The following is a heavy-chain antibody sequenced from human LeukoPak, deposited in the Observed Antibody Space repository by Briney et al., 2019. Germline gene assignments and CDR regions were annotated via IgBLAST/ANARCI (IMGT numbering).Heavy chain of an antibody. Sequence: GRCLRPSCAASGFTLSSYSMSWVRQAPGKGPEWVSYIRGRSSIIYYADSVKGRFTISRDNAKNSLYLQMTGLRAEDTAVYYCARDQSGHIAGGTDAFEIWGQGTMVTVSS. D-gene: IGHD1-26*01. CDR1: GFTLSSYS. CDR3: ARDQSGHIAGGTDAFEI. V-gene: IGHV3-48*04. CDR2: IRGRSSII. J-gene: IGHJ3*02.